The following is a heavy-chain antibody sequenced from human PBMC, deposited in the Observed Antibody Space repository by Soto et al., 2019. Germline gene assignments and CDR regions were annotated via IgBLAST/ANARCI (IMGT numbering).Heavy chain of an antibody. CDR1: GYSIASGYY. V-gene: IGHV4-38-2*02. CDR2: IYHAGSV. J-gene: IGHJ5*02. Sequence: SEPLSLPCAVSGYSIASGYYWAWIRQSPGKGLEWIGSIYHAGSVYYNPSLNSRVAVSLDTSKNHFSLKLTSVTAEDTAVYYCARDLSAAAGTRGWFDPWGQGTLVTVSS. CDR3: ARDLSAAAGTRGWFDP. D-gene: IGHD6-13*01.